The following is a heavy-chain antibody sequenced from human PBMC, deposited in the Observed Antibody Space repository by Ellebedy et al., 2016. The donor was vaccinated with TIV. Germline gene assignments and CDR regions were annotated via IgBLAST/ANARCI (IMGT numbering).Heavy chain of an antibody. CDR2: INQDGIQK. CDR3: ATDGSYGDYLSPQHAFTI. V-gene: IGHV3-7*01. CDR1: RFTFSSYW. D-gene: IGHD4-17*01. Sequence: GGSLRLSCTASRFTFSSYWMSWVRQAPGKGLEWVANINQDGIQKYYVDSVKGRFTISRDNVKNSLYLQVNSLRAEETAVYYCATDGSYGDYLSPQHAFTIWGQGTMVTVSS. J-gene: IGHJ3*02.